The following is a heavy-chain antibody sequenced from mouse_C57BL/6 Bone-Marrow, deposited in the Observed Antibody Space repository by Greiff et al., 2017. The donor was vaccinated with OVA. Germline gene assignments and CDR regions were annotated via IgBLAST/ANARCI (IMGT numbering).Heavy chain of an antibody. D-gene: IGHD1-1*01. CDR1: GYTFTEYT. Sequence: QVHVKQSGAELVKPGASVKLSCKASGYTFTEYTIHWVKQRSGQGLEWIGWIYPGSGSIKYNEKFKDKATLTADKSSSTAYMELSRMTSEDSAVYFCARHEGVYGCWFAYWGQGTLVTVSA. J-gene: IGHJ3*01. CDR3: ARHEGVYGCWFAY. CDR2: IYPGSGSI. V-gene: IGHV1-62-2*01.